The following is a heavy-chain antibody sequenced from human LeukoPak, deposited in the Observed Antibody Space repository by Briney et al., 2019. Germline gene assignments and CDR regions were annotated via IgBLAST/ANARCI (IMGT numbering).Heavy chain of an antibody. V-gene: IGHV3-30*02. Sequence: GGSLRLSCAASGFTFSTYGMHWVRQAPGKGLEWVAFMRYDGSDEHYADSVQGRFTISRDNSYNTLYLQMNSLRAEDTALYYCARDLGLSVGATPFDFWGQGTLVTVSS. CDR2: MRYDGSDE. CDR3: ARDLGLSVGATPFDF. J-gene: IGHJ4*02. D-gene: IGHD1-26*01. CDR1: GFTFSTYG.